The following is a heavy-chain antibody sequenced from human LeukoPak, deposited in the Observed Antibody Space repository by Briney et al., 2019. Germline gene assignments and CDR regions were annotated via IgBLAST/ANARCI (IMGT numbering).Heavy chain of an antibody. CDR1: GFTFSSYA. CDR3: AKDRRSIVATIPNY. D-gene: IGHD5-12*01. Sequence: GGSLRLSCAASGFTFSSYAMSWVRQAPGKGLEWVSAISGSGGSTYYADSVKGRFTISRDNSKNTLYLQMNSLRAKDTAVYYCAKDRRSIVATIPNYWGQGTLVTVSS. CDR2: ISGSGGST. J-gene: IGHJ4*02. V-gene: IGHV3-23*01.